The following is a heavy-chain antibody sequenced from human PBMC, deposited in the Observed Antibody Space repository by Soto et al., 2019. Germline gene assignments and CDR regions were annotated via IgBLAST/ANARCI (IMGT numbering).Heavy chain of an antibody. CDR2: IYTSGST. Sequence: QVQLQESGPGLVKPSETLSLTCTVSGGSISSYYWSWIRQPAGKGLEWIGRIYTSGSTNYNPSLKSRVTMSVDTSKNQFSLKLSSVTAADTAVYYCARVGQGYYDSSGTLVLRSLGPWHPGHYSWYFDLWGRGTLVTVSS. CDR1: GGSISSYY. D-gene: IGHD3-22*01. J-gene: IGHJ2*01. V-gene: IGHV4-4*07. CDR3: ARVGQGYYDSSGTLVLRSLGPWHPGHYSWYFDL.